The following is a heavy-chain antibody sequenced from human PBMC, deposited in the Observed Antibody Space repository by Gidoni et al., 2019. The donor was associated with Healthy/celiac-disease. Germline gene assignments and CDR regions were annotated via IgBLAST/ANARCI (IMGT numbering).Heavy chain of an antibody. V-gene: IGHV4-31*03. CDR1: GGSISSGGYY. Sequence: QVQLQASGPGLVKPSQTLSLTCPVPGGSISSGGYYWSWIRQHPGKGLEWIGYIYYSGSTYYNPSLKSRVTISVDTSKNQFSLKLSSVTAADTAVYYCARVKARDMITFGGVIVEVGDAFDIWGQGTMVTVSS. D-gene: IGHD3-16*02. CDR2: IYYSGST. CDR3: ARVKARDMITFGGVIVEVGDAFDI. J-gene: IGHJ3*02.